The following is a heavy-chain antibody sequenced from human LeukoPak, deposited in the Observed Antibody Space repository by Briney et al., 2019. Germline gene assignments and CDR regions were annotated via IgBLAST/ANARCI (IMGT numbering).Heavy chain of an antibody. V-gene: IGHV3-49*03. CDR1: GFTFGDYA. CDR3: SGGDPFDDAFDI. CDR2: IRSKAYGGTT. D-gene: IGHD2-21*02. Sequence: GGSLRLSCTASGFTFGDYAMSWFRQAPGKGRGWEGFIRSKAYGGTTEYAASVKGRFTISRDDSKSIAYLQMNSLKTEDTAVYYCSGGDPFDDAFDIWGQGTMVTVSS. J-gene: IGHJ3*02.